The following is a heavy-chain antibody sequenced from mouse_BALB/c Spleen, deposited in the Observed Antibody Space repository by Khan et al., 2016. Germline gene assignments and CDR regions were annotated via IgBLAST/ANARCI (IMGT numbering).Heavy chain of an antibody. V-gene: IGHV4-1*02. D-gene: IGHD2-4*01. CDR3: VREGMIMAPWFAY. J-gene: IGHJ3*01. Sequence: EVKLLESGGGLVQPGGSLKLSCAASGFDFSRFWMNWVRKAPGKGLEWIGEINPDSSTINYTPSLKDKFIIFRDNAKTTLYLQMSKVRSEDTALYCCVREGMIMAPWFAYWGQRTLVTVSA. CDR2: INPDSSTI. CDR1: GFDFSRFW.